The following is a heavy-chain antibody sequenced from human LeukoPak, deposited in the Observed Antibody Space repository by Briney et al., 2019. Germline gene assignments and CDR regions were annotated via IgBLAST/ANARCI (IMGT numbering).Heavy chain of an antibody. CDR3: AKGYGQRGIFDY. J-gene: IGHJ4*02. D-gene: IGHD3-16*01. CDR1: GLTFSSYA. Sequence: GGSLRLSCAASGLTFSSYAMSWVRQAPGKGLEWVSAISGSGGSTYYADSVKGRFTISRDNSKNTLYLQMNSLGAEDTAVYYCAKGYGQRGIFDYWGQGTLVTVSS. V-gene: IGHV3-23*01. CDR2: ISGSGGST.